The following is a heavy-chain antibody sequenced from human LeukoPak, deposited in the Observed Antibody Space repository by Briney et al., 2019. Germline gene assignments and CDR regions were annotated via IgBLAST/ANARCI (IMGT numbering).Heavy chain of an antibody. CDR3: ARAVIAVAGKTLDY. CDR2: IIPANDNT. V-gene: IGHV1-3*01. CDR1: GYTFTKYA. D-gene: IGHD6-19*01. J-gene: IGHJ4*02. Sequence: ASVKVSCKASGYTFTKYAIHWVRQAPGQGLEWMGWIIPANDNTKYSQKFQGRVTMTRDTSTSTVYMELSSLRSEDTAVYYCARAVIAVAGKTLDYWGQGTLVTVSS.